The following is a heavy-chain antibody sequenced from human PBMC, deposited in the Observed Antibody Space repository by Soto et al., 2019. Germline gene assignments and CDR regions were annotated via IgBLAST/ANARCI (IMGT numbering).Heavy chain of an antibody. CDR3: ARPSGSYGDYAWSLDY. Sequence: QVQLVQSGAEVKKPGASVKVSCKASGYAFGGYAISWVRQAPGQGLEWMGWVSAYSGHTDYAQNLQGRVSMTTETSTSTAYMELGGLTSDDTAVYYCARPSGSYGDYAWSLDYWGQGSVVTVSS. D-gene: IGHD4-17*01. J-gene: IGHJ4*02. CDR2: VSAYSGHT. CDR1: GYAFGGYA. V-gene: IGHV1-18*04.